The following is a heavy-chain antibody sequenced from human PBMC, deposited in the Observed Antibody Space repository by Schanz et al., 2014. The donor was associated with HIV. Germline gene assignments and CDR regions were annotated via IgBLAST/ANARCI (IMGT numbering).Heavy chain of an antibody. Sequence: QVPLVQSGAELRKPGSSVKVSCKTSGDTFSSFGINWVRQAPGQGLEWMGGMIPILDAPNYAQKFQGRVFITADKSTRTAYMELSSLRFEDTAVYYCASHGEGITMIVVVNGGYYGMDVWGQGTTVTVSS. CDR1: GDTFSSFG. D-gene: IGHD3-22*01. J-gene: IGHJ6*02. V-gene: IGHV1-69*06. CDR3: ASHGEGITMIVVVNGGYYGMDV. CDR2: MIPILDAP.